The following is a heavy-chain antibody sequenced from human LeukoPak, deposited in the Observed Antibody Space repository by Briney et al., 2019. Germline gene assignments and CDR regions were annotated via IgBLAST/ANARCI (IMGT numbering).Heavy chain of an antibody. J-gene: IGHJ4*02. CDR3: ARALPPSASGTYLFDY. D-gene: IGHD3-10*01. CDR1: GYTFTGYY. Sequence: ASVKVSCKASGYTFTGYYMHWVRQAPGQGLEWMGWINPNSGATNYAPKFQGRLTMTREPSTSTVYMELSSLKSEDPAIYYCARALPPSASGTYLFDYWGQGALVTVSS. V-gene: IGHV1-2*02. CDR2: INPNSGAT.